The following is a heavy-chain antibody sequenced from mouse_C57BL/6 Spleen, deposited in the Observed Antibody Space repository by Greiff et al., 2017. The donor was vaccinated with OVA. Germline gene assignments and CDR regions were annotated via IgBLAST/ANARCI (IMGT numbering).Heavy chain of an antibody. J-gene: IGHJ2*01. CDR2: IYPGSGST. CDR3: ARDYYGSSLDYFDY. CDR1: GYTFTSYW. Sequence: VQLQQSGAELVKPGASVKMSCKASGYTFTSYWITWVKQRPGQGLEWIGDIYPGSGSTNYNEKFKSKATLTVDTSSSTAYMQLSSLTSEDSAVYYCARDYYGSSLDYFDYWGQGTTLTVSS. D-gene: IGHD1-1*01. V-gene: IGHV1-55*01.